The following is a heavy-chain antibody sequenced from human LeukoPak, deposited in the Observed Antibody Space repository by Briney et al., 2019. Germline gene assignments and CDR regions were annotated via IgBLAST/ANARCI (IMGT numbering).Heavy chain of an antibody. Sequence: SETLSLTCTVSGGSISTSNYYWGWIRQPPGKGLEWIGNIFYSGSTYYSPSLRSRVTISLDTSRNQFSLKLSSVTAADTAVYYCARFDRRSSGYLYAFDIWGQGTMVTVSS. CDR3: ARFDRRSSGYLYAFDI. CDR1: GGSISTSNYY. V-gene: IGHV4-39*07. CDR2: IFYSGST. J-gene: IGHJ3*02. D-gene: IGHD3-22*01.